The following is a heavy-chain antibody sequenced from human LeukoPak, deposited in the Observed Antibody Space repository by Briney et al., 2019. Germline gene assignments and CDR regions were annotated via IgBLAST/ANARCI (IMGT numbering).Heavy chain of an antibody. CDR1: GFIFSSYS. Sequence: GGSLRLSCAASGFIFSSYSMSWVRQAPGKGLEWVSVITGSGGNTYYADSVKGRFTISKGNSKNTVYLQMSSLRVDDTAVYYCAKAASSSWPSYYYGMDVWGQGTTVTVSS. CDR2: ITGSGGNT. D-gene: IGHD6-13*01. J-gene: IGHJ6*02. CDR3: AKAASSSWPSYYYGMDV. V-gene: IGHV3-23*01.